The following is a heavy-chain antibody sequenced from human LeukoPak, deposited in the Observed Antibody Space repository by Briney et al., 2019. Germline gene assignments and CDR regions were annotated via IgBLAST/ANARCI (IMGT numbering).Heavy chain of an antibody. Sequence: PSETLSLTCTVSGGSISSYYWSWIRQPPGMGLEWIGYIYYSGSTNYNPSLKSRVSMSVDTSKNQLFLNLSSVTAADTAVYFCAKDRVGVPAAINYYGMDVWGQGTKVTVSS. D-gene: IGHD2-2*01. V-gene: IGHV4-59*12. CDR3: AKDRVGVPAAINYYGMDV. CDR2: IYYSGST. J-gene: IGHJ6*02. CDR1: GGSISSYY.